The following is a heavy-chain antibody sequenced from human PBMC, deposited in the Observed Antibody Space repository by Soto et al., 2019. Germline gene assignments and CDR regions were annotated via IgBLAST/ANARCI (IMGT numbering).Heavy chain of an antibody. D-gene: IGHD1-20*01. J-gene: IGHJ5*02. CDR1: GDSITSSAW. CDR2: IHLGGTT. Sequence: QVQLQESGPGLVKPSGTLSLTCAVSGDSITSSAWWSCVRQPPGKGLEWIGEIHLGGTTNYNPSLKRRVTISVDKYKNQFSLILNSGTAADTAIYYCARGDNWRLDLWGQGTLVTVSS. V-gene: IGHV4-4*02. CDR3: ARGDNWRLDL.